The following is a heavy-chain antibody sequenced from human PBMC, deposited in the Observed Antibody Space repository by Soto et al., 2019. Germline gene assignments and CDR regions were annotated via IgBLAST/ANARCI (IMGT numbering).Heavy chain of an antibody. CDR1: GFAFSMHW. V-gene: IGHV3-7*04. D-gene: IGHD6-19*01. CDR2: IKQDGSEK. Sequence: GGSLRLSCAASGFAFSMHWMSWVRQAPGKGLEWVANIKQDGSEKSYVDSVKGRFTISRDNAKNSLYLQINSLRAEDTAVYYCARLYSSSSLDYWGQGT. J-gene: IGHJ4*02. CDR3: ARLYSSSSLDY.